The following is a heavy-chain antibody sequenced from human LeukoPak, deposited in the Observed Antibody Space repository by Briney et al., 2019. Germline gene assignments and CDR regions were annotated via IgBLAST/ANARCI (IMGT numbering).Heavy chain of an antibody. CDR2: IKEDGSEK. CDR1: GFTFSRSW. CDR3: ARRAGAYSHPYDY. V-gene: IGHV3-7*03. J-gene: IGHJ4*02. D-gene: IGHD4/OR15-4a*01. Sequence: GGSLRLSCAASGFTFSRSWMHWVRQAPGKGLEWVASIKEDGSEKYYVDSVKGRFTISRDNAKNSLYLQMNSLRAEDTAVYYCARRAGAYSHPYDYWGQGTLVTVSS.